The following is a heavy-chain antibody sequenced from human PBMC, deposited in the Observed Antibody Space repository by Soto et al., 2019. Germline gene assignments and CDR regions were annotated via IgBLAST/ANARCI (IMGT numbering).Heavy chain of an antibody. D-gene: IGHD6-13*01. Sequence: ASVKVSCKASGYTFTGYYMHWVRQAPGQGLEWMGWINPNSGGTNYAQKFQGQVTISADKSISTAYLQWSSLKASDTAMYYCARSLQQLLYYGMDVWGQGTTVTVSS. CDR1: GYTFTGYY. CDR2: INPNSGGT. CDR3: ARSLQQLLYYGMDV. V-gene: IGHV1-2*02. J-gene: IGHJ6*02.